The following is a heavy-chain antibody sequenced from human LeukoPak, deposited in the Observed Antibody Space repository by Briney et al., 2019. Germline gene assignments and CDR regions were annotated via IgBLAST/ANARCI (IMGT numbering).Heavy chain of an antibody. CDR2: ISWGGGST. CDR3: AKDKEYSGFGPILSGYYYGMDV. D-gene: IGHD5-12*01. J-gene: IGHJ6*04. Sequence: PGGSLRLSCAASGFTFDDYAMHWVRHAPGKGLEWVSFISWGGGSTYYADSVKGRFTISRDNSRHTLYLQMNSLGAEDTALYYCAKDKEYSGFGPILSGYYYGMDVWGKGTTVTVSS. CDR1: GFTFDDYA. V-gene: IGHV3-43D*04.